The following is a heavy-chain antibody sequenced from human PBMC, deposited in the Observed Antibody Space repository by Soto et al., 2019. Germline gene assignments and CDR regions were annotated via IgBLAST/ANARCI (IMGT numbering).Heavy chain of an antibody. V-gene: IGHV3-23*04. Sequence: EVQLVDSGGGLVQPGESLRLSCAGSGFTFSAYAMSWVRQAPGKGLEWVSSISASAITTYNTDSVRGRFTISRDNSRNTVYLQMNSLRAEDTAVYFCAKPPGFNNVVPAYFDYWSGGTRVTVSS. D-gene: IGHD2-15*01. CDR2: ISASAITT. CDR3: AKPPGFNNVVPAYFDY. CDR1: GFTFSAYA. J-gene: IGHJ4*02.